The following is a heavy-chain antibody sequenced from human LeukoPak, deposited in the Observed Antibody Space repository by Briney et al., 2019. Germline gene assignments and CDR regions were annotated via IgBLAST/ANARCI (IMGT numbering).Heavy chain of an antibody. V-gene: IGHV4-4*09. CDR3: ARLGTVTEDY. Sequence: SEPLSLTCTVSGGSISSYFWSWIRQPPGKGLEGIGYIYTSESTNYNLSLKTRVTITVHASKNHFSLHLISVTAADTSVYLCARLGTVTEDYWGKGTLVTVSS. CDR1: GGSISSYF. CDR2: IYTSEST. J-gene: IGHJ4*02. D-gene: IGHD4-17*01.